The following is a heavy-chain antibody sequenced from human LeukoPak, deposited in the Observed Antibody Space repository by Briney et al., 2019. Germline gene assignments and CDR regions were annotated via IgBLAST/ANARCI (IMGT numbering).Heavy chain of an antibody. CDR2: TYYSGST. CDR1: GGSFSGYY. V-gene: IGHV4-34*01. J-gene: IGHJ4*02. D-gene: IGHD1-26*01. Sequence: SETLSLTCAVYGGSFSGYYWSWIRQPPGKGLEWIGSTYYSGSTYYNPSLKSRVTISVDTSKNQFSLKLSSVTAADTAVYYCARFHSGSYFDWGQGTLVTVSS. CDR3: ARFHSGSYFD.